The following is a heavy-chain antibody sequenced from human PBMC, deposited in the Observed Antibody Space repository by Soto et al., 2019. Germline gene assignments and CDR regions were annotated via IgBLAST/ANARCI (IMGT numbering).Heavy chain of an antibody. Sequence: QVQLVEFGGGVVQPGRSLRLSCAASGFTFSSYAFHWVRQAPGKGLEWVALLSDDGSNKYYAGSVKGRFTISRDNSKNTLYLQMNSLRAEDTAVYYCARNRSHLKSGGFDPWGQGTVGTVSS. CDR3: ARNRSHLKSGGFDP. V-gene: IGHV3-30-3*01. CDR1: GFTFSSYA. D-gene: IGHD3-3*02. CDR2: LSDDGSNK. J-gene: IGHJ5*02.